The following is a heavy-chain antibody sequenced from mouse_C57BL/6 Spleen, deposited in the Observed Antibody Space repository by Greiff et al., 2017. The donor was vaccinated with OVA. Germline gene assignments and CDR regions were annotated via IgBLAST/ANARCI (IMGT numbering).Heavy chain of an antibody. CDR2: INPSTGGT. CDR3: ARSYYYGSTYWYFDV. CDR1: GYSFTGYY. J-gene: IGHJ1*03. Sequence: EVKLQESGPELVKPGASVKISCKASGYSFTGYYMNWVKQSPEKSLEWIGEINPSTGGTTYNQKFKAKATLTVDKSSSTAYMQLKSLTSEDSAVYYCARSYYYGSTYWYFDVWGTGTTVTVSS. D-gene: IGHD1-1*01. V-gene: IGHV1-42*01.